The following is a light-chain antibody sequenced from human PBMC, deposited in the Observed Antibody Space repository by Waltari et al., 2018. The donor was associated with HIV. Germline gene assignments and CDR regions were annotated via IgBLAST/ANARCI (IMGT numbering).Light chain of an antibody. J-gene: IGLJ2*01. CDR3: SSYAGSNIL. Sequence: QAALNQPPPASGSPGQSVTLSCTGPSSDGGRYHYVSWYQQHPGKAPQLLIYEVSNRHSGVPDRFSGSNSGSTASLTVSGLQAEDEADYYCSSYAGSNILFGGGTKLTVL. V-gene: IGLV2-8*01. CDR1: SSDGGRYHY. CDR2: EVS.